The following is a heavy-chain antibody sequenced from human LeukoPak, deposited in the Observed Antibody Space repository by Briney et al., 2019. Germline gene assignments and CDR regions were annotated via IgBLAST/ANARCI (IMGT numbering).Heavy chain of an antibody. J-gene: IGHJ3*02. Sequence: GGSLRLSCAASGFTFSSYSMNWVRQAPGKGLEWVSYISSSSSTIYYADSVKGRFTISRDNAKNSLYLQMNSLRAEDTAVYYCARESGFGELFPFAFDIWGQGTVVTVSS. CDR2: ISSSSSTI. V-gene: IGHV3-48*04. CDR3: ARESGFGELFPFAFDI. CDR1: GFTFSSYS. D-gene: IGHD3-10*01.